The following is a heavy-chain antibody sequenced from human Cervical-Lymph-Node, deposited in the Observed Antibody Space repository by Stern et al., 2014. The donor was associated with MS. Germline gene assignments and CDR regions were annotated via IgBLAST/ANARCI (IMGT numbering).Heavy chain of an antibody. CDR2: INRDGTTI. D-gene: IGHD3-10*01. CDR3: TKDTDGPEDY. Sequence: EVQLVESGGGLVQPGGSLRLSCVASGFTFRSYWMHWVRQGPGKGLVWVARINRDGTTITHADSVKGRFTISRDNAKNTLYLQMNSLRVEDTAVYYCTKDTDGPEDYWGQGTSVTVSS. J-gene: IGHJ4*02. V-gene: IGHV3-74*03. CDR1: GFTFRSYW.